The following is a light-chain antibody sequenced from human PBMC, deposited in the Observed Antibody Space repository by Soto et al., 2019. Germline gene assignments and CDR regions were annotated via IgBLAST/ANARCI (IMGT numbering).Light chain of an antibody. CDR3: QQYDNLPG. J-gene: IGKJ3*01. V-gene: IGKV1-33*01. CDR1: QDISNY. CDR2: DAS. Sequence: DIQMTQSPSSLSASVGDRVTITCQASQDISNYLNWYQQKPGKAPKLLIYDASNLETGVPSRFSGSGSGTDFTFTIISLHPEDIATYYCQQYDNLPGFGPGTKVYIK.